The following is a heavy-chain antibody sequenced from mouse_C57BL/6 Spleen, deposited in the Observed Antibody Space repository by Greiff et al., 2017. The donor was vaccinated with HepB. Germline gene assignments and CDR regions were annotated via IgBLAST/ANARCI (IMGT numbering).Heavy chain of an antibody. CDR2: IDPSDSYT. V-gene: IGHV1-59*01. CDR3: AREGTTVHWYFDV. CDR1: GYTFTSYW. J-gene: IGHJ1*03. Sequence: QVQLQQPGAELVRPGTSVKLSCKASGYTFTSYWMHWVKQRPGQGLEWIGVIDPSDSYTNYNQKFKGKATLTVDTSSSTAYMQLSSLTSEDSAVYYCAREGTTVHWYFDVWGTGTTVTVSS. D-gene: IGHD1-1*01.